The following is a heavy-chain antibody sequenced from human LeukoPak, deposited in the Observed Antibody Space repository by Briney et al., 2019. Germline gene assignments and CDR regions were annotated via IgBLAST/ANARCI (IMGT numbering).Heavy chain of an antibody. CDR1: GFTVSSNY. D-gene: IGHD2-15*01. CDR2: IYSGGST. CDR3: ARGRRYCSGGSCYSKANYYYYYMDV. V-gene: IGHV3-53*01. Sequence: GGSLRLSCAASGFTVSSNYMNWVRLAPGKGLEWVSVIYSGGSTYYADSVKGRFTISRDNSKNTLYLQINSLRAEDTAVYYCARGRRYCSGGSCYSKANYYYYYMDVWGKGTTVTISS. J-gene: IGHJ6*03.